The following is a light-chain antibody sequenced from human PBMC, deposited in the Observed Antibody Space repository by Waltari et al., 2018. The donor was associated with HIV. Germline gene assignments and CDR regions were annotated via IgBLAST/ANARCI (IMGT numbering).Light chain of an antibody. V-gene: IGKV4-1*01. J-gene: IGKJ1*01. CDR3: QQHYSTPWT. CDR2: WAS. Sequence: DIVMTQSPDSLAVSLGERVTINCKSSQSVLSSSNNKNYLSWYQQKPGQPPKLLIYWASTRESGVPDRFSGSGSGTDFTLTISSLQAEDVAVYYCQQHYSTPWTFGQGTKVEIK. CDR1: QSVLSSSNNKNY.